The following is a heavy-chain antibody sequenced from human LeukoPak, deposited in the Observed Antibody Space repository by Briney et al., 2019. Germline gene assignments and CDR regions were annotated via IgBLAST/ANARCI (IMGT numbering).Heavy chain of an antibody. D-gene: IGHD1-26*01. Sequence: QPGGSLRLSCAASGFTFSSYGMSWVRQAPGKGLEWVSAISGSGGSTYYADSVKGRFTISRDNSKNTLYLQMNSLRAEDTAVYYCAKDLLSGSYTYYFDYWGQGTLVTVSS. V-gene: IGHV3-23*01. CDR2: ISGSGGST. J-gene: IGHJ4*02. CDR3: AKDLLSGSYTYYFDY. CDR1: GFTFSSYG.